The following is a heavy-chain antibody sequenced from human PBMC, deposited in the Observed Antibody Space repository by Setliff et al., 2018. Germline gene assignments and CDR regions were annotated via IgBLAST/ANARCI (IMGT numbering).Heavy chain of an antibody. Sequence: ASVKVSCKASGGTFSRYAISWVRQAPGQGLEWMGGIIPIFGTANYAQKFQGRVTITADESTSTAYMELSSLRSEDTAVYYCAREDGTYYNFWSGYSTAPYYGMDVWGQGTTVTVS. CDR3: AREDGTYYNFWSGYSTAPYYGMDV. V-gene: IGHV1-69*13. CDR1: GGTFSRYA. J-gene: IGHJ6*02. D-gene: IGHD3-3*01. CDR2: IIPIFGTA.